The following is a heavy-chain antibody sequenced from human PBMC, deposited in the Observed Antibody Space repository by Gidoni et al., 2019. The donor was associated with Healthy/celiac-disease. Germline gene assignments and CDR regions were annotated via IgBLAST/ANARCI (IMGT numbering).Heavy chain of an antibody. CDR2: INHSGST. CDR1: GGSFSGYY. D-gene: IGHD2-2*01. Sequence: QVQLQQWGAGLLKPSETLSLTCAVYGGSFSGYYWSWIRQPPGKGLEWIGEINHSGSTNYNPSLKSRVTISVDTSKNQFSLKLSSVTAADTAVYYCARGRRVPAATRYFDYWGQGTLVTVSS. CDR3: ARGRRVPAATRYFDY. V-gene: IGHV4-34*01. J-gene: IGHJ4*02.